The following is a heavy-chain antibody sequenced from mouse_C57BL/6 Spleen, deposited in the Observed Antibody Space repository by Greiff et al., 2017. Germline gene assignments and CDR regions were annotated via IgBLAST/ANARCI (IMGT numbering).Heavy chain of an antibody. CDR3: ARPYYGSSYGGFYWYFGV. CDR2: ISSGRSTI. J-gene: IGHJ1*03. Sequence: EVKLMESGGGLVKPGGSLKLSCAASGFTFSDYGMHWVRQAPEKGLEWVAYISSGRSTIYYADTVKGRVPISRDNAKNTLFLQMTSLRSEDTAMYYCARPYYGSSYGGFYWYFGVWGTGTTVTFSS. D-gene: IGHD1-1*01. V-gene: IGHV5-17*01. CDR1: GFTFSDYG.